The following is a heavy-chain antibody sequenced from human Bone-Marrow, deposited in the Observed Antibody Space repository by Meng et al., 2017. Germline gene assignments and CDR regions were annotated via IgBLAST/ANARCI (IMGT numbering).Heavy chain of an antibody. D-gene: IGHD6-19*01. CDR1: GYTFTSYA. CDR2: INAGNGNT. Sequence: VQLLQSGAEVKMPGASVNVSCKAFGYTFTSYAMHWVRQAPGQRLEWMGWINAGNGNTKYSQKFQGRVTITRDTSASTAYMELSSLRSEDTAVYYCARGGRYSSGWSDYWGQGTLVTVSS. CDR3: ARGGRYSSGWSDY. J-gene: IGHJ4*02. V-gene: IGHV1-3*01.